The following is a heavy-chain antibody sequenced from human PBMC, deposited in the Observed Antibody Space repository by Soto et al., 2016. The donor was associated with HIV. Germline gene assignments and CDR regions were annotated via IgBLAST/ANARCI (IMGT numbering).Heavy chain of an antibody. CDR1: GFTFSTYA. Sequence: EVQLVESGGGLVKPGGSLRLSCAASGFTFSTYAMHWVRQAPGKGLEYVSAISDNGGKTYYASSVKGRFTVSRDNSKNTLFLQMGSLRAEDMAVYYCARAFGLGSTFDIWGQGTMVTVSS. CDR3: ARAFGLGSTFDI. V-gene: IGHV3-64*01. J-gene: IGHJ3*02. D-gene: IGHD3-16*01. CDR2: ISDNGGKT.